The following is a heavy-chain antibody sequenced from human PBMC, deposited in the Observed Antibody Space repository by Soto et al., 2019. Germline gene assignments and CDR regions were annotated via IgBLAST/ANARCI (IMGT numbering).Heavy chain of an antibody. Sequence: QVQLVQSGAEVKKPGASVKVSCKASGYTFTGYYMHWVRQAPGQGLERMGWINPNSGGTNYAQKFQGWVTMTRDTSPSTSYMELSRLRSDDTAVYYCARDARGDEAPMDYWGQGTLVTVCS. V-gene: IGHV1-2*04. CDR3: ARDARGDEAPMDY. CDR1: GYTFTGYY. J-gene: IGHJ4*02. D-gene: IGHD3-10*01. CDR2: INPNSGGT.